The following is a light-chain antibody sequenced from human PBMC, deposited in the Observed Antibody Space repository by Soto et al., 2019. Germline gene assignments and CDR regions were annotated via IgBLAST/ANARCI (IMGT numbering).Light chain of an antibody. V-gene: IGLV2-14*01. Sequence: QSALTQPASVSGSPGQSITISCTGTSSDVGAYTYVSWYQQHPGKAPKLMIYEVNNRPSGVSNRFSGSKSGNTASLTISGLQAEDEADYYCSSYTSSSSYVFGTGTKVTVL. J-gene: IGLJ1*01. CDR3: SSYTSSSSYV. CDR1: SSDVGAYTY. CDR2: EVN.